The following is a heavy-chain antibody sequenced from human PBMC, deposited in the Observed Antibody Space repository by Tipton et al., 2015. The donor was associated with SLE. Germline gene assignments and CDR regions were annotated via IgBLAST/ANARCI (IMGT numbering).Heavy chain of an antibody. Sequence: SLRLSCAASGFSFNNYGMHWVRQAPGKGLEWVAFVRYDGSNKYYADSVKGRFTISRDNSKNTLYLQMNSLRAEDTAVYYCAKDRRQWLDSDAFDIWGQGTMVTVSS. V-gene: IGHV3-30*02. D-gene: IGHD6-19*01. CDR3: AKDRRQWLDSDAFDI. J-gene: IGHJ3*02. CDR1: GFSFNNYG. CDR2: VRYDGSNK.